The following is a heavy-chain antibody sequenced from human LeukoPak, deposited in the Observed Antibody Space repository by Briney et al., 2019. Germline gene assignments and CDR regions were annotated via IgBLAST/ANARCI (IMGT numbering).Heavy chain of an antibody. V-gene: IGHV1-69*01. Sequence: SVKVSCTASRGTFSSYAISWVRQAPGQGLEWMGGIIPIFGTANYAQKFQGRVTITADESTSTAYMELSSLRSEDTAVYYCASGSPPGYYYDSSGYYFDYWGQGTLVTVSS. J-gene: IGHJ4*02. CDR3: ASGSPPGYYYDSSGYYFDY. CDR2: IIPIFGTA. CDR1: RGTFSSYA. D-gene: IGHD3-22*01.